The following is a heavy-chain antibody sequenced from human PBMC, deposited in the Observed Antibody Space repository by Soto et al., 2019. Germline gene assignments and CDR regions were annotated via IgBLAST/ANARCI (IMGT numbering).Heavy chain of an antibody. D-gene: IGHD2-21*02. CDR1: GGTLNNYA. Sequence: QVQLVQSGAEVKKPGSSVNVSCKASGGTLNNYAISWVRQAPGQGLEWMGGIIPIVGTTNYAQKVKGRGTITADASANTAYMELSSLTSDDTAIYYSARRGESSGGNCYSHGFFDLCGRATLV. CDR2: IIPIVGTT. CDR3: ARRGESSGGNCYSHGFFDL. V-gene: IGHV1-69*01. J-gene: IGHJ2*01.